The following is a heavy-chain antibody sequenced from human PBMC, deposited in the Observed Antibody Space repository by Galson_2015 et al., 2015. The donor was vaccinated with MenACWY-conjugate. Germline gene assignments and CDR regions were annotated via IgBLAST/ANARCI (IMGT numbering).Heavy chain of an antibody. D-gene: IGHD6-13*01. CDR3: ARASRITAAGTDYYKMDV. CDR1: GFTFSSYS. V-gene: IGHV3-48*04. J-gene: IGHJ6*02. CDR2: ISGSSTTI. Sequence: SLRLSCAASGFTFSSYSLNWVRQAPGKGLEWVSDISGSSTTIDYADSVKGRFTLSRDNAKNSLYLQMNSLRTEDTAVYYCARASRITAAGTDYYKMDVSGQGTAVTVSS.